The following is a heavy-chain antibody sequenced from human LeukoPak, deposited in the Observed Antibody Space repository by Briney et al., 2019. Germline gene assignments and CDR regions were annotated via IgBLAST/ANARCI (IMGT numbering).Heavy chain of an antibody. D-gene: IGHD6-19*01. CDR1: GYTLTELS. V-gene: IGHV1-24*01. CDR2: FDPEDGET. Sequence: EASVEVSCKVSGYTLTELSMHWVRQAPGKGLEWKGGFDPEDGETIYAQKFQGRVTMTGDTSTDTAYMELSSLRSEDTAVYYCATHAGIAVAGTDYWGQGTLVTVSS. J-gene: IGHJ4*02. CDR3: ATHAGIAVAGTDY.